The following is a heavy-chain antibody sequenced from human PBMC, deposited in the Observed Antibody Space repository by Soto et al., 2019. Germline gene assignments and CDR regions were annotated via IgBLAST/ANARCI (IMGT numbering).Heavy chain of an antibody. J-gene: IGHJ4*02. D-gene: IGHD3-22*01. V-gene: IGHV4-59*08. CDR2: IYYAGST. CDR1: GGSINNYY. Sequence: QVQLHESGPGLVKPSETLSLTCTVSGGSINNYYWSWIRQPPGKGLEFVGYIYYAGSTTYNPSLKSRVTISVDTSKNLSSLQLRSVTAADTAVYYLARLGGYYQTLDSWGQGPRLTVSS. CDR3: ARLGGYYQTLDS.